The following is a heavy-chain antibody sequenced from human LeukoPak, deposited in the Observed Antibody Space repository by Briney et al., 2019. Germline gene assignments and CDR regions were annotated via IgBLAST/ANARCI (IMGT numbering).Heavy chain of an antibody. D-gene: IGHD6-13*01. CDR3: AKRGNSWDLFDY. CDR2: IGGSVGSM. V-gene: IGHV3-23*01. J-gene: IGHJ4*02. Sequence: GGSLRLSCAASGFTFSSYVMSWVRQAPGKGLEWVSNIGGSVGSMFYAASVKGRFAISRDNSKKTLFLQMNNLRFEDTAVYYCAKRGNSWDLFDYWGQGTLVTVSS. CDR1: GFTFSSYV.